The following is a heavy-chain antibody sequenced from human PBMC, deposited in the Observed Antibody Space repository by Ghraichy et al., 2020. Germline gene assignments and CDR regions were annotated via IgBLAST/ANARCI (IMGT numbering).Heavy chain of an antibody. CDR1: GFTFGDYS. V-gene: IGHV3-21*01. J-gene: IGHJ4*02. D-gene: IGHD3-22*01. CDR2: ISSSSSYI. Sequence: GGSLRLSCAASGFTFGDYSMNWVRQTPGRGLEWVSSISSSSSYIYYADSVKGRFTISRDNAKNSLYLQMNSLKAEDTALYYCARGPRGYDSSALWYWGQGTLVTVSS. CDR3: ARGPRGYDSSALWY.